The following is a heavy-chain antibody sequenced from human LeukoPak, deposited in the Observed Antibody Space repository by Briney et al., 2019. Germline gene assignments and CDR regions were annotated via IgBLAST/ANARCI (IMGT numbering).Heavy chain of an antibody. V-gene: IGHV1-8*03. J-gene: IGHJ4*02. D-gene: IGHD6-25*01. CDR3: ARAPTPFYYDSSAYYSDF. Sequence: ASVKVSCKASGGSFTSYGISWVRQAPGQGLEWLGWMNPYTGKTGYAQKFQGRVTFTGDTSIRTAYMEVSSLTSEDTAVYYCARAPTPFYYDSSAYYSDFWGQGTLVTVSS. CDR1: GGSFTSYG. CDR2: MNPYTGKT.